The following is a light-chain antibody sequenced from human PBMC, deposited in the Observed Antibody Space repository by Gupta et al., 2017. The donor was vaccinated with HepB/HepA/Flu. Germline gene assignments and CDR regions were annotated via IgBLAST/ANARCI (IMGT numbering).Light chain of an antibody. CDR1: QSVGTY. CDR3: QQRSNWPLFT. Sequence: EILLTQSPAPLSFSPGERATLSCRATQSVGTYLAWYQQKPGQAPRLLIYDASNRATGIPARFSGSGSGTDFTLTISSLEPEDFAVYYCQQRSNWPLFTFGPGTRVDIK. J-gene: IGKJ3*01. V-gene: IGKV3-11*01. CDR2: DAS.